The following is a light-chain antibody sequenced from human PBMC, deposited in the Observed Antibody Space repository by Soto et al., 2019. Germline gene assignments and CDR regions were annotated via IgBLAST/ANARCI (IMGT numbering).Light chain of an antibody. CDR3: SSYTSGSTLV. CDR2: DVN. V-gene: IGLV2-14*03. Sequence: ALTQPASVSGSPGQSITISCTGTSTDVGGYNSVSWYQQHPGKAPKLMIYDVNIRPSGVSDRFSGSKSGNTASLTISGLQAEDEADYYCSSYTSGSTLVFGTGTKVTVL. CDR1: STDVGGYNS. J-gene: IGLJ1*01.